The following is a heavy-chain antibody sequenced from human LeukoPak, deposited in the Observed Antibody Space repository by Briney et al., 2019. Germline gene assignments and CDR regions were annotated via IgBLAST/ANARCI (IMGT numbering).Heavy chain of an antibody. Sequence: PGGSLILACAASGFTFSNYAMGWVRQAPGRGLEWVSGISGSDSSTFYAGSVKGRFTISRDDSKNTLYLQMNSLRPEDTAVYYCAKDLDGDYVGSDYWGQGTLVTVSS. CDR3: AKDLDGDYVGSDY. D-gene: IGHD4-17*01. CDR1: GFTFSNYA. J-gene: IGHJ4*02. CDR2: ISGSDSST. V-gene: IGHV3-23*01.